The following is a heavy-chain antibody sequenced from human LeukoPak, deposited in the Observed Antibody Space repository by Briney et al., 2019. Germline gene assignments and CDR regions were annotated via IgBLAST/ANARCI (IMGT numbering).Heavy chain of an antibody. V-gene: IGHV3-21*01. CDR2: ISSSSSYI. J-gene: IGHJ4*02. CDR3: AKEAYRYDYCDY. Sequence: GGSLRLSCAASGFTFSSYSMNWVRQAPGKGLEWVSSISSSSSYIYYADSVKGRFTISRDNAKNSLYLQMNSLRAEDTAVYYCAKEAYRYDYCDYWGQGTLVTVSS. D-gene: IGHD5-18*01. CDR1: GFTFSSYS.